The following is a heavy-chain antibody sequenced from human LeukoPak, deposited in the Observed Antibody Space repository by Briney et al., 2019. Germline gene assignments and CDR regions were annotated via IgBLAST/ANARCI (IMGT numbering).Heavy chain of an antibody. CDR1: GFPFSSYA. D-gene: IGHD5-12*01. Sequence: GGSLRLSCTASGFPFSSYAMSWVRLAPGKGLEGVSSISDTDYTTYYTDSVKGRFTISRDNSKNTLYLQMNSLRAEDTAVYYCAKDDFRSHIVATGRGLLSYWGQGTLVTVSS. V-gene: IGHV3-23*01. CDR3: AKDDFRSHIVATGRGLLSY. J-gene: IGHJ4*02. CDR2: ISDTDYTT.